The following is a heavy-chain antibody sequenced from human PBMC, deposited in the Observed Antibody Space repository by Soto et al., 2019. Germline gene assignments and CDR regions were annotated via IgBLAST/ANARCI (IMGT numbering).Heavy chain of an antibody. CDR2: IKNKFEGATT. J-gene: IGHJ4*01. CDR1: GFTLSNAW. V-gene: IGHV3-15*01. Sequence: EVQLVESGGGLVKPGGSLRLSCAASGFTLSNAWVSWVRQAPGKGLEWVGRIKNKFEGATTDYAAPVKGRFTISRDDSKNMVYLQMSSLITDDTAVYYCATDWDFDYWGHGTLVTVSS. CDR3: ATDWDFDY. D-gene: IGHD3-16*01.